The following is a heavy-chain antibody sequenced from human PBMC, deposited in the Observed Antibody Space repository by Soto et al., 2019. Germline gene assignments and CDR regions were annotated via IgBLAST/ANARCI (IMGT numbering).Heavy chain of an antibody. Sequence: SETLSLTCTVSGGSISSYYWSWIRQPPGKGLEWIGYIYYSGSTNYNPSLKSRVTISVDTSKNQFSLKLSSVTAADTAVYYCAGTVDYYYYGMDVWGQGTTVTVSS. D-gene: IGHD4-17*01. CDR2: IYYSGST. CDR3: AGTVDYYYYGMDV. CDR1: GGSISSYY. V-gene: IGHV4-59*08. J-gene: IGHJ6*02.